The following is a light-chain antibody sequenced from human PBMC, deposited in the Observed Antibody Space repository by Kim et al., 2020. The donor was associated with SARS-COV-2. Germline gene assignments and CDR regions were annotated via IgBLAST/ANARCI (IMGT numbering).Light chain of an antibody. CDR2: DGS. J-gene: IGKJ4*01. V-gene: IGKV1-5*01. Sequence: DIQMTQSPSTLSASVGDRVTISCRASQSISIWLAWYQQKPGIAPKLLIFDGSNLERGVPSRFSGSGSETEFTLTISSLQPDDFATYYCQQYNTYPLAFGGGTKVDIK. CDR3: QQYNTYPLA. CDR1: QSISIW.